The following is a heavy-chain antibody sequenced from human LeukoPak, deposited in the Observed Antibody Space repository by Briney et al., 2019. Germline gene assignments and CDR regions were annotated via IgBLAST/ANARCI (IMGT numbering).Heavy chain of an antibody. CDR1: GGTFSSYA. V-gene: IGHV1-69*13. J-gene: IGHJ3*02. D-gene: IGHD6-19*01. CDR3: ARGVHSSGWYNVGDAFDI. Sequence: ASVKVSCKASGGTFSSYAISWVRQAPGQGLEWMGGIIPIFGTANYAQKFQGRVTITADESTSTAYMELSSLRSEDTAVYYCARGVHSSGWYNVGDAFDIWGQGTMVTVSS. CDR2: IIPIFGTA.